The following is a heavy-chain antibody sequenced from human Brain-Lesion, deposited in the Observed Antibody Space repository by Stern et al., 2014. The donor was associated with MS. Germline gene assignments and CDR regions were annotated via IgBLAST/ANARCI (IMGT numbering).Heavy chain of an antibody. CDR2: ISWNSGTI. Sequence: QLVESGGDLVQPGRSLRLSCAAFGFTFDDYAMPWVRQAPGKGLEWVAGISWNSGTIGYADSVKGRFTTSRDNAYSSLYLQMNSLRPEDTALYYCARDINGSSAYFAYWGQGTLVTVSS. J-gene: IGHJ4*02. CDR1: GFTFDDYA. V-gene: IGHV3-9*01. CDR3: ARDINGSSAYFAY. D-gene: IGHD3-10*01.